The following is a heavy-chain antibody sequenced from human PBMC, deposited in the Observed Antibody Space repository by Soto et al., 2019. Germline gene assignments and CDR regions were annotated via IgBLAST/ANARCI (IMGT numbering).Heavy chain of an antibody. D-gene: IGHD6-19*01. CDR2: ILYSGSI. J-gene: IGHJ4*02. CDR1: GGSITRNNHY. Sequence: SETLSLTCTVSGGSITRNNHYWGWIRQSPGKELEWIGSILYSGSINYNPSLKSRVTISVETSKNQFSLKMSSVTAADTAVYYCARLGSSGWYQGSYFDYWGQGTLVTVSS. CDR3: ARLGSSGWYQGSYFDY. V-gene: IGHV4-39*01.